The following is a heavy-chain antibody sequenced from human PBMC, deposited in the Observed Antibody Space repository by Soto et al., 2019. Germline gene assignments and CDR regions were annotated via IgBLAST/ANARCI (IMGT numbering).Heavy chain of an antibody. CDR2: IYYSGST. CDR1: GGSISSFFYY. Sequence: PSDTLSLTCTVYGGSISSFFYYWSWIRQHPGKGLEWIGYIYYSGSTNYNPSLKSRVTISVDTSKNQFSLKLSSVTAADTAVYYCAREGYDILTGYDEWNWFDPWGQGTLVTVSS. J-gene: IGHJ5*02. D-gene: IGHD3-9*01. V-gene: IGHV4-61*01. CDR3: AREGYDILTGYDEWNWFDP.